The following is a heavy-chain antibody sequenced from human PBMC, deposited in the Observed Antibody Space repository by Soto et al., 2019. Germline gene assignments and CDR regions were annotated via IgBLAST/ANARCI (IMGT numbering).Heavy chain of an antibody. D-gene: IGHD3-10*01. V-gene: IGHV4-30-2*01. CDR3: ARGQYYYGSGTNDYAYYFDY. J-gene: IGHJ4*02. CDR2: IYHSGST. CDR1: GGSISSGGYS. Sequence: PSETLSLTCAVSGGSISSGGYSWSWIRQPPGKGLEWIGYIYHSGSTYYNTSLKSRVTISVDTSKNQFSLKLSSVTAADTAVYYCARGQYYYGSGTNDYAYYFDYWGQGTLVTVSS.